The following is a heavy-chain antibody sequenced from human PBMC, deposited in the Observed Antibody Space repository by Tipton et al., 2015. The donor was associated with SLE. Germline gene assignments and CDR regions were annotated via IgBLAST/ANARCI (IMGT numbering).Heavy chain of an antibody. J-gene: IGHJ4*02. CDR2: IYYSGSS. CDR3: ARAGAAYFDY. D-gene: IGHD1-26*01. CDR1: GDSVSSSSFY. Sequence: TLSLTCTVSGDSVSSSSFYWSWIRQPPGKGLEWIGYIYYSGSSNYNPSLESRVTISVDMSKNQFSLNLSSVTAADTAVYYCARAGAAYFDYWGQGTLVTVSS. V-gene: IGHV4-61*01.